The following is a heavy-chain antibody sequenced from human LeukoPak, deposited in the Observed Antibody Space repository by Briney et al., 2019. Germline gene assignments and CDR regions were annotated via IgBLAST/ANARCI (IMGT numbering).Heavy chain of an antibody. CDR1: GFTYSTYS. D-gene: IGHD6-13*01. J-gene: IGHJ3*01. V-gene: IGHV3-48*04. Sequence: GGSLRLSCAASGFTYSTYSMNWVRQAPGKGLEWVSFISRDGGTIDYADSVKGRFTISRDNAKNSLYLQMNSLRAEDTAMYYCARDNLAAAGDDNFDLWGQGTMVTVSS. CDR2: ISRDGGTI. CDR3: ARDNLAAAGDDNFDL.